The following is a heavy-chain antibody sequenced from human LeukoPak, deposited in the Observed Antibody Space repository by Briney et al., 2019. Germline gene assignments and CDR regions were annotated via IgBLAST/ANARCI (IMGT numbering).Heavy chain of an antibody. CDR3: ARASPLWFGEPMWDY. CDR2: IYYSGST. D-gene: IGHD3-10*01. CDR1: GGSISSYY. Sequence: PSETLSLTCTVSGGSISSYYWSWIRQPPGKGLEWIGYIYYSGSTNYNPSHKSRVTISVDTSKNRFSLKLSSVTAADTAVYYCARASPLWFGEPMWDYWGQGTLVTVSS. V-gene: IGHV4-59*01. J-gene: IGHJ4*02.